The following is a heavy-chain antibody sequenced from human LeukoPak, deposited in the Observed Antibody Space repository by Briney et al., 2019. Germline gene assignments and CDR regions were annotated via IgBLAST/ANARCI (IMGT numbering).Heavy chain of an antibody. CDR1: GFTFSSYA. CDR3: ARGAVYYMDI. J-gene: IGHJ6*03. Sequence: GGSLRLSCAASGFTFSSYAMSWVRQAPGKGLEWVSTISGSGGRIYYADSVKGRFTISRDNSKNTLYLQMNSLRAEDTAVYYCARGAVYYMDIWGKGTTVTISS. CDR2: ISGSGGRI. V-gene: IGHV3-23*01. D-gene: IGHD6-19*01.